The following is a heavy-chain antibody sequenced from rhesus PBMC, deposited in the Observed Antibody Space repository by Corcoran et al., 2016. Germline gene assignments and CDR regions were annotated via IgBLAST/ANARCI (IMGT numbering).Heavy chain of an antibody. V-gene: IGHV4S2*01. D-gene: IGHD4-29*01. CDR1: GAAIRRNY. CDR2: IYGSGGST. J-gene: IGHJ4*01. CDR3: ARGSSYISY. Sequence: QVQLQESGPGLVKPSETLPLTCAVSGAAIRRNYWRWSRQAPGKGLEWIGRIYGSGGSTDYNPSLKSRVTISIDTSKNQFSLKLSSVTAADTAVYYCARGSSYISYWGQGVLVTVSS.